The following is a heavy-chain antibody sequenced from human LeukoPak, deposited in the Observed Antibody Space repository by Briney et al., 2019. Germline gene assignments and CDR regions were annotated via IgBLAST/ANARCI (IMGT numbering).Heavy chain of an antibody. CDR3: ARESMDYYGMDV. CDR1: GGTFSSYA. Sequence: ASVKVSCKASGGTFSSYAISWVRQAPGQGLEWMGGIIPIFGTANYAQKFQGRVTITADESTSTAYMELSSLRPEDTAVYYCARESMDYYGMDVWGQGTTVTVSS. CDR2: IIPIFGTA. J-gene: IGHJ6*02. V-gene: IGHV1-69*13.